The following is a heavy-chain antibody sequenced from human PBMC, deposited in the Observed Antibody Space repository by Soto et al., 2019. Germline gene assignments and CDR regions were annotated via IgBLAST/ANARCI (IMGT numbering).Heavy chain of an antibody. J-gene: IGHJ4*01. V-gene: IGHV4-30-2*01. CDR1: GDTISTGGYT. Sequence: SETLSLTCDFSGDTISTGGYTWAWIRQPPGKALEWIGHTYHSGNPYYNPSLKSRVIISVDRSKNEFSLKLSSVTAADTAVYYCARHNPASTVFGIVISLRYWGHGTLVTVSS. D-gene: IGHD3-3*01. CDR2: TYHSGNP. CDR3: ARHNPASTVFGIVISLRY.